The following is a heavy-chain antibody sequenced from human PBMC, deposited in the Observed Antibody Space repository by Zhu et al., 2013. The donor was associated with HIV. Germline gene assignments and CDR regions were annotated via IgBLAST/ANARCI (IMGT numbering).Heavy chain of an antibody. CDR2: IIPIFGTA. V-gene: IGHV1-69*06. CDR3: ARELDIVVVPAAKGYYYFDY. D-gene: IGHD2-2*03. J-gene: IGHJ4*02. CDR1: GGTFSSYA. Sequence: QVQLVQSGAEVKKPGSSVKVSCKASGGTFSSYAISWVRQAPGQGLEWMGGIIPIFGTANYAQKFQGRVTITADKSTSTAYMELSSLRSEDTAVYYCARELDIVVVPAAKGYYYFDYWGQGTLVTVSS.